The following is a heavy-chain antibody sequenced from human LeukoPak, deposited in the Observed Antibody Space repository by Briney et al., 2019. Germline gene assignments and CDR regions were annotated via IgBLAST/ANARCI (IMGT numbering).Heavy chain of an antibody. CDR1: GFTFGSCW. J-gene: IGHJ5*02. CDR2: ISGSGGST. CDR3: AKDSPDYAFDP. V-gene: IGHV3-23*01. Sequence: GGSLRLSCAASGFTFGSCWMNWVRQTPGKGLEWVSAISGSGGSTYYADSVKGRFTISRDNSKNTLYLQMNSLRAEDTAVYYCAKDSPDYAFDPWGQGTLVTVSS. D-gene: IGHD4/OR15-4a*01.